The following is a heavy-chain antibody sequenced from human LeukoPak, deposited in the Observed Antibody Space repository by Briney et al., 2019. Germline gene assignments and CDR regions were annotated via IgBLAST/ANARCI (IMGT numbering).Heavy chain of an antibody. D-gene: IGHD2-2*01. CDR3: ARDLGYCSSTSCPLYYFDY. Sequence: ESGGSLRLSCAASGFTFSSYAMSWVRQAPGKGLEWVSAISGSGGSTYYADSVKGRFTISRDNAKNSLYLQMNSLRAEDTAVYYCARDLGYCSSTSCPLYYFDYWGQGTLVTVSS. J-gene: IGHJ4*02. V-gene: IGHV3-23*01. CDR2: ISGSGGST. CDR1: GFTFSSYA.